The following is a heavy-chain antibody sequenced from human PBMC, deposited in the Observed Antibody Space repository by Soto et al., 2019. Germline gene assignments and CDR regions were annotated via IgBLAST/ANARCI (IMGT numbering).Heavy chain of an antibody. V-gene: IGHV2-5*01. CDR2: IYWNDDK. D-gene: IGHD3-22*01. Sequence: QITLKESGPTLVKPTQTLTLTCTFSGFSLSTSGVGVGWIRQPPGKALEWLGLIYWNDDKQYSPSLKSRLIITKDTSKNQVVLTMTNVDPVDTATYYCAHGTYSSGYSGYWGQGTLVTVSS. CDR3: AHGTYSSGYSGY. CDR1: GFSLSTSGVG. J-gene: IGHJ4*02.